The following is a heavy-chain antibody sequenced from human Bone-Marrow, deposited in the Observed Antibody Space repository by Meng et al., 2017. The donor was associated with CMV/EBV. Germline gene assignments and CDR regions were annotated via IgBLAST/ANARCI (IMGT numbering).Heavy chain of an antibody. J-gene: IGHJ6*02. D-gene: IGHD6-19*01. Sequence: SETTSLTCTVSGYSISSGYYWGWIRQPPGKGLDWIGSIYHSGSTYCNPSLKSRVTISVDTSKNQFSLKLSSVTAADTSVYYCARFENSGSGRYFSRYYYYYGMDVWGQGTTVTVSS. CDR1: GYSISSGYY. V-gene: IGHV4-38-2*02. CDR2: IYHSGST. CDR3: ARFENSGSGRYFSRYYYYYGMDV.